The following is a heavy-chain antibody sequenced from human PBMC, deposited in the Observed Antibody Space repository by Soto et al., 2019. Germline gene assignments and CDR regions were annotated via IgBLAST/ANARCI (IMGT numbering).Heavy chain of an antibody. D-gene: IGHD6-13*01. CDR2: ISYDGSNK. CDR3: AKFGQQLGVTYGMDV. V-gene: IGHV3-30*18. CDR1: GFTFSSYG. J-gene: IGHJ6*02. Sequence: QVQLVESGGGVVQPGRSLRLSCAASGFTFSSYGMHWVRQAPGKGLEWVAVISYDGSNKYYADSVKGRFTISRDNSKNKLYLQMNSLRAEDTAVYYCAKFGQQLGVTYGMDVWGQGTTVTVSS.